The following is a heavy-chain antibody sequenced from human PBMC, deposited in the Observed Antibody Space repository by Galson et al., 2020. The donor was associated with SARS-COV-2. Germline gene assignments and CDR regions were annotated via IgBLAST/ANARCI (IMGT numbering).Heavy chain of an antibody. CDR2: FYQDGNT. D-gene: IGHD2-8*02. Sequence: SETLSLTCAVSGFSVRRGHFWGWSRQPTGRGVGGSGNFYQDGNTTHKQSHKRRVSTANATSTSVVSLRLKSVTAADTAVYYCARHAADCSGGVCSHHYFAAMDVWGQGTTVIVSS. J-gene: IGHJ6*02. CDR3: ARHAADCSGGVCSHHYFAAMDV. CDR1: GFSVRRGHF. V-gene: IGHV4-38-2*01.